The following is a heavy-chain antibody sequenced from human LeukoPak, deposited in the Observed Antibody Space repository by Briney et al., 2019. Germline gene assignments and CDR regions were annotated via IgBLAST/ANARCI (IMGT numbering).Heavy chain of an antibody. CDR1: GFTFSSFG. J-gene: IGHJ4*02. Sequence: GGSLRLSCAASGFTFSSFGMHWVRQAPGKGLEWLSFMRYDGTNKFYADSVKGRFTISRDNAKNTLSLQMNSLRVEDTAVYYCARDLAWGAFDYWGQGTLSPSPQ. CDR2: MRYDGTNK. V-gene: IGHV3-30*02. D-gene: IGHD7-27*01. CDR3: ARDLAWGAFDY.